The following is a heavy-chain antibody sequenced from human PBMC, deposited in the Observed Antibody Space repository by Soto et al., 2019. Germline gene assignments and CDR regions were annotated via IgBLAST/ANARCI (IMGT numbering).Heavy chain of an antibody. CDR2: INHSGST. V-gene: IGHV4-34*01. Sequence: PSETLSLTCAVYGGSFSGYYWSWIRQPPGKGPEWIGEINHSGSTNYNPSLKSRVTISVDTSKNQFSLKLSSVTAADTAVYYCARGRRYYYDSSGYHNWFDPWGQGTLVTVSS. CDR1: GGSFSGYY. CDR3: ARGRRYYYDSSGYHNWFDP. D-gene: IGHD3-22*01. J-gene: IGHJ5*02.